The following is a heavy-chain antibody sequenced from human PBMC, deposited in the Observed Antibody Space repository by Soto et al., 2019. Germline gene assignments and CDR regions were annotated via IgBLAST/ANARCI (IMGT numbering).Heavy chain of an antibody. CDR2: MYYSGSS. Sequence: QLQLQESGPGLVKPSETLSLTCSVSGGSISSRTFWWAWIRQPPGKGLEWIGDMYYSGSSYSSPSLKRRVTLSVDTSKNQLFLQLNSVTAADTAVYYCARHPRDDYNYGGSGIFDYWGQGTLVTVSS. CDR3: ARHPRDDYNYGGSGIFDY. V-gene: IGHV4-39*01. CDR1: GGSISSRTFW. D-gene: IGHD4-4*01. J-gene: IGHJ4*02.